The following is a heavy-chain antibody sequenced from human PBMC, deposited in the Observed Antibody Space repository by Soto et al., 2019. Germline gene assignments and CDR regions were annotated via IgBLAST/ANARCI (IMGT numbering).Heavy chain of an antibody. V-gene: IGHV4-39*01. CDR1: GGSLDSSDFY. CDR3: ARHGHWAPLDD. J-gene: IGHJ4*02. D-gene: IGHD3-16*01. Sequence: QLQLQESGPGLVKPSETLSLTCSVSGGSLDSSDFYWVWIRQPPGEGLEWIGSTDYRRNTYYNSSLSRRVTLSVDTSKNQFSLRLSSVTAADTAVYYCARHGHWAPLDDWCQGTLVTVSS. CDR2: TDYRRNT.